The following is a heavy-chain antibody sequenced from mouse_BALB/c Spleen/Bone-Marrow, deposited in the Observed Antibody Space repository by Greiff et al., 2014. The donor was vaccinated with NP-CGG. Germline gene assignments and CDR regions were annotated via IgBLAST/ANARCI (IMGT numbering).Heavy chain of an antibody. CDR3: ARQYGNLGVMDY. CDR1: GFTFSRYG. D-gene: IGHD2-1*01. J-gene: IGHJ4*01. V-gene: IGHV5-6*01. CDR2: ISSGGSYT. Sequence: EVMLVESGGDLVKPGGSLKLSCAASGFTFSRYGMSWVRQTPDKRLEWVANISSGGSYTYYPDSVKGRFTISRDNAKNTLYLHMSSLKSEDTAMYYCARQYGNLGVMDYWGQGTSVTVSS.